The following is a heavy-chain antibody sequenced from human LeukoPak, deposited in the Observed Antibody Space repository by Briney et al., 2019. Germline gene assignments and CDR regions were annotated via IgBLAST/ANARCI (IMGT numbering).Heavy chain of an antibody. CDR2: VSGDGFST. J-gene: IGHJ4*02. D-gene: IGHD3-22*01. CDR1: GFTFSTYA. Sequence: PGGSLRLSCAASGFTFSTYAMSWFRQAPGKGLEWVSAVSGDGFSTFYADSVKGRFSISRDNSKNTLYLQMNSLRAADTAVYYCAKFRVVTTSRGVGLDYWGQGTLVTVSS. V-gene: IGHV3-23*01. CDR3: AKFRVVTTSRGVGLDY.